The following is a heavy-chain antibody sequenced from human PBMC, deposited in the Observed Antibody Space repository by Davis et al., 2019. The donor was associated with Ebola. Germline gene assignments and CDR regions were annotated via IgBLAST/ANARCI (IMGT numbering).Heavy chain of an antibody. Sequence: ASVKVSCKASGYNFTVYYIHWVRQAPGQGLEWMGWVNPNSGGTHYAQKFQGRVTMTRDTSIRTAYMELSRLRADDTAVYDSAREVGETKLDQWGQGTLVTVSS. CDR1: GYNFTVYY. CDR2: VNPNSGGT. V-gene: IGHV1-2*02. J-gene: IGHJ4*02. CDR3: AREVGETKLDQ. D-gene: IGHD1-26*01.